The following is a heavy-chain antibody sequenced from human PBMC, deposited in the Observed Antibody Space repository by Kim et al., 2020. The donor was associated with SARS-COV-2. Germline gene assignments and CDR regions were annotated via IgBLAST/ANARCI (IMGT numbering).Heavy chain of an antibody. CDR3: ARIGDFSLKD. CDR1: GVSINNYY. D-gene: IGHD2-21*02. V-gene: IGHV4-59*13. J-gene: IGHJ4*02. Sequence: SETLSLTCTVSGVSINNYYWSWIRQPPGRGLEWIGYIYYSETTNYNPSLKSRVTISLDTSKNQFSLKLSSVTAADTAVYYCARIGDFSLKDWGQGTLVTVSS. CDR2: IYYSETT.